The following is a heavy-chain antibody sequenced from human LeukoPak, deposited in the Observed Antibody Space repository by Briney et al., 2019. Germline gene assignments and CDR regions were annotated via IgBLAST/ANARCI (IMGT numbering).Heavy chain of an antibody. Sequence: SETLSLTCTVSNVSISSGSHYWNWIRQPAGKGLEWIGRIYAGGRSNYNPSLRGRVTISVDTSKNQFSLRLSSVTATDTGVYYCASDHSGWLGLGYWGQGTLVSVSS. J-gene: IGHJ4*02. CDR1: NVSISSGSHY. CDR2: IYAGGRS. V-gene: IGHV4-61*02. CDR3: ASDHSGWLGLGY. D-gene: IGHD6-19*01.